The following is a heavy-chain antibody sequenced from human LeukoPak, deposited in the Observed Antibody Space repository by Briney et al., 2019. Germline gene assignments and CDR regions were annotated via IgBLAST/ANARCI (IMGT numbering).Heavy chain of an antibody. Sequence: SETLSLTCTVSGGSISSSSYYWGWIRQPPGKGLEWIGSIYYSGSTYYNPSLKNRVTISVDTSKNQFSLKLSSVTAADTAVYYCASSYDSAFDIWGQGTMVTVSS. CDR2: IYYSGST. V-gene: IGHV4-39*07. J-gene: IGHJ3*02. CDR1: GGSISSSSYY. D-gene: IGHD3-16*01. CDR3: ASSYDSAFDI.